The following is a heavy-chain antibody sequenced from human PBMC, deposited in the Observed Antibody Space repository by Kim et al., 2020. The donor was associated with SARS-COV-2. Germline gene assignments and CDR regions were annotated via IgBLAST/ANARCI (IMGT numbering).Heavy chain of an antibody. D-gene: IGHD3-16*01. CDR3: AKGLQSHAYWVAIDV. V-gene: IGHV3-23*01. CDR1: GFDFDTFA. J-gene: IGHJ6*02. Sequence: GGSLRLSCEGSGFDFDTFAITWVRQAPGKGLEWVSRITAHNVVMYYANSVKGRFTASRDNSKAYLQMKGLRDEDTAMYDCAKGLQSHAYWVAIDVWGQR. CDR2: ITAHNVVM.